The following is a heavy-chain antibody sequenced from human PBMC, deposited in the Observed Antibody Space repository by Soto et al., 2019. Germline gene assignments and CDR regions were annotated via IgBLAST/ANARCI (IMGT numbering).Heavy chain of an antibody. V-gene: IGHV1-18*01. Sequence: ASVKVSCKASGYTFTSFGISWVRQAPGQGLEWMGWISAYNGNTNYAQKLQGRVTMTTDTSTSTAYMELRSLRSDDTAVYYCAREGSDSSGYYPLFFDYWGQGTLVTVSS. CDR3: AREGSDSSGYYPLFFDY. D-gene: IGHD3-22*01. J-gene: IGHJ4*02. CDR1: GYTFTSFG. CDR2: ISAYNGNT.